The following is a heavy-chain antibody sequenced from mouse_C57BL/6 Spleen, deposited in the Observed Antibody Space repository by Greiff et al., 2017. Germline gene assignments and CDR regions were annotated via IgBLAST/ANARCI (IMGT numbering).Heavy chain of an antibody. V-gene: IGHV1-75*01. Sequence: VQLQQSGPELVKPGASVKISCKASGYTFTDYYINWVKQRPGQGLEWIGWIFPGSGSTYYNEKFKGKATLTVDKSSSTAYMLLSSLTSEDSAVYFCAREGYYGSSYYYAMDGWGKGTSVTVSS. J-gene: IGHJ4*01. D-gene: IGHD1-1*01. CDR1: GYTFTDYY. CDR3: AREGYYGSSYYYAMDG. CDR2: IFPGSGST.